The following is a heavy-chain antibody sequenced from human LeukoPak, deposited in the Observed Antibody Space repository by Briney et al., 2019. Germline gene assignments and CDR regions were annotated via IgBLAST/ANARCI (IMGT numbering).Heavy chain of an antibody. V-gene: IGHV3-30*18. CDR1: GFTFRNYG. CDR3: AKDSSGYFDY. J-gene: IGHJ4*02. CDR2: ISYDGSNK. Sequence: GGSLRLSCAASGFTFRNYGMHWVRQAPGKGLEWVAVISYDGSNKYYADSVKGRFTISRDNSKNTLYLQMNSLRAEDTAVYYCAKDSSGYFDYWGQGTLVTVSS. D-gene: IGHD3-22*01.